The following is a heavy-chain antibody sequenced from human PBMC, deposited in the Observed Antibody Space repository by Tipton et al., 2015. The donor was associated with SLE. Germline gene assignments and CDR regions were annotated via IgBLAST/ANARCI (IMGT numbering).Heavy chain of an antibody. CDR2: IYHSGTT. Sequence: TLSLTCTVSGASISSGNWWTWVRQPPGKGLEWIGEIYHSGTTNYSPSLESRVTIIPQMSKNQFSLEVTSVTAADTAVYYCAREPVYYYYYMDVWGKGTTVTVSS. CDR3: AREPVYYYYYMDV. J-gene: IGHJ6*03. V-gene: IGHV4-4*02. CDR1: GASISSGNW.